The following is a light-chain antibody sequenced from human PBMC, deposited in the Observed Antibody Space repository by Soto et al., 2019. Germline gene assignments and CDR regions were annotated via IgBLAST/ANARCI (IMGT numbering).Light chain of an antibody. Sequence: EIVLTQSPGTLSLSPGERATLSCRTSQSVSNAYVTWYQQKRGQPPRLLIFGASNRATGIPDRFSGSGSGTDFTLTISRVEPEDFAVYYCQQYNRSPYTFGQGSKPE. V-gene: IGKV3-20*01. J-gene: IGKJ2*01. CDR3: QQYNRSPYT. CDR2: GAS. CDR1: QSVSNAY.